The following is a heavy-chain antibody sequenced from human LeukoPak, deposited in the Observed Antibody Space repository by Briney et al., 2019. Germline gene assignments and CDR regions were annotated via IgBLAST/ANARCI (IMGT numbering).Heavy chain of an antibody. CDR2: IGSSGSTI. CDR3: ARDPSSSWYSERGWFDP. D-gene: IGHD6-13*01. V-gene: IGHV3-48*04. J-gene: IGHJ5*02. Sequence: PGGSLRLSCAASGFTFSSYWMSWVRQAPGKGLEWVSYIGSSGSTIYYADSVKGRFTISRDNAKNSLYLQMNSLRAEDTAVYYCARDPSSSWYSERGWFDPWGQGTLVTVSS. CDR1: GFTFSSYW.